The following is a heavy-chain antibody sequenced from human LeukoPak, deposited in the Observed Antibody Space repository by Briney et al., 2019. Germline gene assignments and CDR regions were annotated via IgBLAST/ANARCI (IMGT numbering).Heavy chain of an antibody. Sequence: GGSLRLSCAASGFSFSSYWMHWVRHAPGKGLVWVSRINSDGSTTNYADSVKGRFTISRDNAKNTLYLQMNSLRAEDTAVYHCARAGYGSGIYMDVWGKGTAVTISS. CDR2: INSDGSTT. V-gene: IGHV3-74*01. J-gene: IGHJ6*03. CDR3: ARAGYGSGIYMDV. CDR1: GFSFSSYW. D-gene: IGHD3-10*01.